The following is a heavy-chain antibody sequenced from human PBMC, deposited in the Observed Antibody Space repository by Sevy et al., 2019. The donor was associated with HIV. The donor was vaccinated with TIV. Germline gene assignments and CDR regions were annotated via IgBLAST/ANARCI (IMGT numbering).Heavy chain of an antibody. V-gene: IGHV4-59*12. CDR1: GDSINNFS. CDR3: ARLRWDVADTPGATPGCYFDS. D-gene: IGHD2-2*02. J-gene: IGHJ4*02. CDR2: ISYSGTT. Sequence: SETLSLTCSASGDSINNFSWTWIRQPPGKGLEWIGYISYSGTTDYSPSIKSRVNISIDTSMKQFTLNLKSVTATDTAVYYCARLRWDVADTPGATPGCYFDSWGQGTLVTVSS.